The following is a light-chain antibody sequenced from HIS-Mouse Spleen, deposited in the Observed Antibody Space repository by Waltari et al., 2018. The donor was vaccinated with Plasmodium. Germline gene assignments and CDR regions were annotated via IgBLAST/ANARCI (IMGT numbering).Light chain of an antibody. CDR1: QGVSSY. Sequence: AICMTQSPSLLSSSTGGRGTLSCRMSQGVSSYLDWYQQKPGKAPELLIYAASTLHSGVPSRFSGSGSGTEFTLTISCLQSEDFAAYYCQQYYSFPYTFGQGTKLEIK. V-gene: IGKV1D-8*02. CDR3: QQYYSFPYT. J-gene: IGKJ2*01. CDR2: AAS.